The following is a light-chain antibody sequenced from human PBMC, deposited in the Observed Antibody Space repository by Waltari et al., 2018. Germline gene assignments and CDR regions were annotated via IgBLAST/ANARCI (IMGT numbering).Light chain of an antibody. Sequence: SYELTQPPSVSVSPGQTARITCSGDALPTKYGFFYSKKSGQAPVLVIHEDNKRPSGIPERFSGSSSGTLSTLTVSGAQVDDEADYYCCSPDSSGNHWVFGGGTKLAVL. V-gene: IGLV3-10*01. J-gene: IGLJ3*02. CDR1: ALPTKY. CDR2: EDN. CDR3: CSPDSSGNHWV.